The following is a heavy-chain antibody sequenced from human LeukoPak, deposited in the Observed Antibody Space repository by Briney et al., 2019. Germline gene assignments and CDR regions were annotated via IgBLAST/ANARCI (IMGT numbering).Heavy chain of an antibody. J-gene: IGHJ5*02. CDR1: GFTFSSYA. CDR2: ISYDGSNK. CDR3: AREPGWFDP. V-gene: IGHV3-30-3*01. Sequence: GGSLRLSCAASGFTFSSYAMHWVRQAPGKGLEWVAVISYDGSNKYYADSVKGRFTISRDNSKNTLYLQMNSLRAEDTAVYYCAREPGWFDPWGQGTLVTVSP.